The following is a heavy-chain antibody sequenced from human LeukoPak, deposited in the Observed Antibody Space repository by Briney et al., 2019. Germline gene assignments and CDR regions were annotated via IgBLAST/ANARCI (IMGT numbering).Heavy chain of an antibody. J-gene: IGHJ4*02. Sequence: PGGSLRLSCAVAGFSFSSDAMSWVRQAPGKGLEWVSVIYSGGSTYYADSVKGRFTISRDNSKNTLYLQMNSLRAEDTAVYYCARNRGPVLLWFGELLSPPHFDYWGQGTLVTVSS. D-gene: IGHD3-10*01. CDR3: ARNRGPVLLWFGELLSPPHFDY. CDR2: IYSGGST. V-gene: IGHV3-66*02. CDR1: GFSFSSDA.